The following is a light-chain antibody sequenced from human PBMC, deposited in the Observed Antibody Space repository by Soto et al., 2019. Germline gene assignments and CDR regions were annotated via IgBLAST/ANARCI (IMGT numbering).Light chain of an antibody. CDR1: QDISNY. CDR3: QQYDNLLIFT. Sequence: DIQMTQSPSSLSASVGDRVTITCQASQDISNYLNWYQQKPGKAPKLLIYDASNLETGVPSRFSGNGSGTDFTFTISSLQPEDIATHYCQQYDNLLIFTFGPGTKVDFK. CDR2: DAS. V-gene: IGKV1-33*01. J-gene: IGKJ3*01.